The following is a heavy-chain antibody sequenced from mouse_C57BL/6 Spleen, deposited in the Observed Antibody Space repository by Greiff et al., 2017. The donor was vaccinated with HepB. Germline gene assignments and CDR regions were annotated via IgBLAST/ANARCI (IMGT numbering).Heavy chain of an antibody. J-gene: IGHJ2*01. D-gene: IGHD3-2*02. CDR2: INPSNGGT. CDR1: GYTFTSYW. Sequence: VQLVESGTELVKPGASVKLSCKASGYTFTSYWMHWVKQRPGQGLEWIGNINPSNGGTNYNEKFKSKATLTVDKSSSTAYMQLSRLTSEDSAVYYCARSQLRPYLDYWGQGTTLTVSS. CDR3: ARSQLRPYLDY. V-gene: IGHV1-53*01.